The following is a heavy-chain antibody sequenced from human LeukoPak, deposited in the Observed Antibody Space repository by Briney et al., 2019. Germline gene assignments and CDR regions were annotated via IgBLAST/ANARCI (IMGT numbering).Heavy chain of an antibody. J-gene: IGHJ3*02. CDR3: ARDGWRDAFDI. D-gene: IGHD2-15*01. Sequence: GGSLRLSCAASGFTFCSYSMNWVRQAPGKGLEWVSSISSSSSYIYYADSVKGRFTISRDNAKNSLYLQMNSLRAEDTAVYYCARDGWRDAFDIWGQGTMVTVSS. CDR1: GFTFCSYS. V-gene: IGHV3-21*01. CDR2: ISSSSSYI.